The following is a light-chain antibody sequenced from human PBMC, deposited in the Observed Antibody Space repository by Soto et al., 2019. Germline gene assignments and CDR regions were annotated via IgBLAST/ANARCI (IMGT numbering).Light chain of an antibody. CDR2: EVS. Sequence: QSALTQPASVSGSPGQSITISCTGTSIDVGGYNYVSWYQQHPGKAPKLMIYEVSNRPSGVSSRFSGSKFGNTASLTLSGLPGEEHADCYRSPDKSSSTLSGFGTGTKVTVL. CDR3: SPDKSSSTLSG. J-gene: IGLJ1*01. CDR1: SIDVGGYNY. V-gene: IGLV2-14*01.